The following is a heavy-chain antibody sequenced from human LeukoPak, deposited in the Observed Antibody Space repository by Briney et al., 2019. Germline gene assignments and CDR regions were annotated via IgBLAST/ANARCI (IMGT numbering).Heavy chain of an antibody. D-gene: IGHD2-8*02. CDR3: ATYRQVLLPFES. J-gene: IGHJ4*02. CDR1: GFIFSNYA. V-gene: IGHV3-23*01. Sequence: GGSLRLSCAASGFIFSNYATSWVRQAPGKGLEWVSAISGSGGSTYSADSVKGRFTIPRDNSKSTLSLQMNSLRVEDTAIYYCATYRQVLLPFESWGQGTLVTVSS. CDR2: ISGSGGST.